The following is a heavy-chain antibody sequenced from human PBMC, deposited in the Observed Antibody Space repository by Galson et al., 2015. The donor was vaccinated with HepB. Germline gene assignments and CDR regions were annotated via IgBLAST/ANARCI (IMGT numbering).Heavy chain of an antibody. CDR2: ISAYNGNT. J-gene: IGHJ6*02. Sequence: SVKVSCKASGYTFTSYGISWVRQAPGQGLEWMGGISAYNGNTNYAQKLQGRVTMTTDTSTSTAYMELRSLRSDDTAVYYCARDPYDFWSGYKDHYYYYSMDVWGQGTTVTVSS. V-gene: IGHV1-18*01. CDR1: GYTFTSYG. CDR3: ARDPYDFWSGYKDHYYYYSMDV. D-gene: IGHD3-3*01.